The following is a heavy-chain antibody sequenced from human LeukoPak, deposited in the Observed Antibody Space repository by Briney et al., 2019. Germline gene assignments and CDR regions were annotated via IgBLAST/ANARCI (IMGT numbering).Heavy chain of an antibody. J-gene: IGHJ5*02. CDR1: GFTFRNYA. CDR3: AKVSDGGNHP. Sequence: GGSLRLSCAASGFTFRNYAVSWVRQAPGKGLEWVSSISASGGNTHYADSVKGRFTISRDNSKNTLYLQTTSLRAEDTAVYYCAKVSDGGNHPWGQGTLVTVSS. CDR2: ISASGGNT. V-gene: IGHV3-23*01. D-gene: IGHD4-23*01.